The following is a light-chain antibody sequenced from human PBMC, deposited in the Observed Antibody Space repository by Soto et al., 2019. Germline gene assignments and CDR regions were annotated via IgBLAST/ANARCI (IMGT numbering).Light chain of an antibody. V-gene: IGLV2-14*01. CDR1: SSDIGAYNY. Sequence: QSALTQPASVSGSPGQSITISCTGTSSDIGAYNYVSWYQQHPGKVPKLMIYDVSNRPSGVSYRFSASKSGNTASLTISGLQAGDEADYYCTSYTSSSTVVFGGGTKLTVL. CDR3: TSYTSSSTVV. CDR2: DVS. J-gene: IGLJ2*01.